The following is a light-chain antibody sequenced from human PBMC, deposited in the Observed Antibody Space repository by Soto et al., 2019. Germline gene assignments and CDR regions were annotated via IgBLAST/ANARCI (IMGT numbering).Light chain of an antibody. V-gene: IGKV1-27*01. CDR1: QGISNS. J-gene: IGKJ4*01. CDR2: AAS. Sequence: DIQMTQSPSSLSASVGDRVTITCRASQGISNSLAWYQQNAGKSPKLLIYAASYLQSGVPSRFSGSGSGTDFSLTISSLQPEDVATYYCQTYHSARGTFGGGTKVEIK. CDR3: QTYHSARGT.